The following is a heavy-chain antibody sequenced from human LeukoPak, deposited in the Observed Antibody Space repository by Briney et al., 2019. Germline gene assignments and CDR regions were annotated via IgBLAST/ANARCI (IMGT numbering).Heavy chain of an antibody. CDR1: GFTFSSYY. CDR3: VRDPDALDY. CDR2: ISSSGSYT. J-gene: IGHJ4*02. Sequence: GGSLRLSCAASGFTFSSYYMSWIRQAPGKGLEWVSYISSSGSYTNYADSVKGRFTISRDDAKNSLYLQMNSLRDEDTAMYYCVRDPDALDYWGQGTLVTVSS. V-gene: IGHV3-11*06.